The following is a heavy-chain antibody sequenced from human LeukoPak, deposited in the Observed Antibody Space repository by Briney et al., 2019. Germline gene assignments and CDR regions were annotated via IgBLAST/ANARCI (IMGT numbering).Heavy chain of an antibody. V-gene: IGHV3-7*01. J-gene: IGHJ6*04. D-gene: IGHD3-10*02. CDR1: GFTFSSFW. CDR2: IKEDGSEK. Sequence: PGGSLRLSCAASGFTFSSFWMSWVRQSPGKGLEWVANIKEDGSEKYYVDSVKGRFTISRDNARNSLYLQMNSLRAEDTAVYYCAELGITMIGGVWGKGTTVTISS. CDR3: AELGITMIGGV.